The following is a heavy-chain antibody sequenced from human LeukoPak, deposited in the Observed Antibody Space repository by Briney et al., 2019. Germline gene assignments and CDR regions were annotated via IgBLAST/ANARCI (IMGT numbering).Heavy chain of an antibody. CDR3: ARSARLMKGVVEVTALDD. CDR1: GFTFSSYN. CDR2: ISLSSGYI. Sequence: PGGSLRLSCAASGFTFSSYNMNWVRLAPGKGLEWVSSISLSSGYIYYADSVKGRFTIARDNAKNSVYLEMNSLRADDTAVYYCARSARLMKGVVEVTALDDWGQGTLVTVSS. J-gene: IGHJ4*02. V-gene: IGHV3-21*01. D-gene: IGHD3-3*01.